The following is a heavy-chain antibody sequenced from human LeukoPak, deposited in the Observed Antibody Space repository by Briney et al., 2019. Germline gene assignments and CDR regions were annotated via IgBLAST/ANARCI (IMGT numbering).Heavy chain of an antibody. CDR2: INAGNGNT. CDR1: GYTFTNYA. Sequence: ASVKVSCKTSGYTFTNYAMQWVRQAPGQRLEWMGWINAGNGNTKYSQNFQGRVTITRDTSANTAYMEMSSLRSEDTAVYYCAREIDRDDYNRFFDYWGQGTLVSVSS. D-gene: IGHD5-24*01. CDR3: AREIDRDDYNRFFDY. V-gene: IGHV1-3*01. J-gene: IGHJ4*02.